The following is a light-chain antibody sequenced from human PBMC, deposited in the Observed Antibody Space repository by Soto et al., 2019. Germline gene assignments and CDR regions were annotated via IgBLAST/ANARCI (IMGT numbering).Light chain of an antibody. J-gene: IGLJ1*01. CDR1: SSDVGGYKY. CDR3: SSYTSRSTDV. Sequence: QSALTQPASVSGSPGQSITISYTGTSSDVGGYKYVSWYQQHPGKAPKLMIYEVSRRPSGVSNRFSGSKSGNTASLTISGLQAEDEADYYCSSYTSRSTDVFGTGTKLTVL. CDR2: EVS. V-gene: IGLV2-14*01.